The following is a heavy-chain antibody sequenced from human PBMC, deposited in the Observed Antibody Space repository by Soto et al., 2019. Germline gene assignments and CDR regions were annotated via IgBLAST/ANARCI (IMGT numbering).Heavy chain of an antibody. CDR1: GLNFGISA. CDR2: ISGRGDNT. D-gene: IGHD6-19*01. CDR3: AKIGALHNTGWYGYY. V-gene: IGHV3-23*01. Sequence: PGGSTKLSRAASGLNFGISAMAGVRQAPGTGLEWVSGISGRGDNTYYADSVRGRFIISRDNSKYTLYLQMNSLRAEDTALYFCAKIGALHNTGWYGYYWGQGTLVTVSS. J-gene: IGHJ4*02.